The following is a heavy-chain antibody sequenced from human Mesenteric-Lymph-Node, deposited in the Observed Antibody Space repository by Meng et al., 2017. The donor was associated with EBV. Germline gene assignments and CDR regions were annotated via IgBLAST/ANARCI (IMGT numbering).Heavy chain of an antibody. J-gene: IGHJ4*02. CDR3: ARGAGASDY. Sequence: EVHLVGSGGGLVQPGGSLRLSCAASAFTFSSYAMSWVRQAPGKGLEWVSTLNANGDMTYYASSVKGRFTISRDSAKNSLYLQMNSLRVEDTGVYYCARGAGASDYWGQGTLVTVSS. CDR1: AFTFSSYA. CDR2: LNANGDMT. D-gene: IGHD6-19*01. V-gene: IGHV3-23*04.